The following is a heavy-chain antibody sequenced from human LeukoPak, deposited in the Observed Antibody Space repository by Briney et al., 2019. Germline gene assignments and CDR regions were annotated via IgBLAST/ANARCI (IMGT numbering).Heavy chain of an antibody. V-gene: IGHV4-39*01. J-gene: IGHJ5*02. D-gene: IGHD2-15*01. CDR3: ARHGAYCTGGSCNRFDP. CDR2: IYYSGST. Sequence: SETLSLTCTVSGGSISSSSYYWGWIRQPPGKGLEWIGSIYYSGSTYYNPSLKSRVTISVDTSKNQFSLKVSSVTAADTAVYYCARHGAYCTGGSCNRFDPWGQGTQVTVSS. CDR1: GGSISSSSYY.